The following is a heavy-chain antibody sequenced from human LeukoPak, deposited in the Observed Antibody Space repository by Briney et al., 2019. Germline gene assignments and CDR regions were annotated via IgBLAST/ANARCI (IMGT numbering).Heavy chain of an antibody. CDR3: AREYYYDSSGYSPRLDY. CDR1: GGSISSGSYY. D-gene: IGHD3-22*01. V-gene: IGHV4-61*02. CDR2: IYTSGST. Sequence: PSQTLSLICTVSGGSISSGSYYWSWIRQPAGKGLEWIGRIYTSGSTNYNPSLKSRVTISVDTSKNQFSLKLSSVTAADTAVYYCAREYYYDSSGYSPRLDYWGQGTLVTVSS. J-gene: IGHJ4*02.